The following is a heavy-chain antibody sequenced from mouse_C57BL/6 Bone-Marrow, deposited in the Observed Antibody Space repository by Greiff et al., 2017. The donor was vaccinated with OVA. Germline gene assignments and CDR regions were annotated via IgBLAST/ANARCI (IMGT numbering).Heavy chain of an antibody. J-gene: IGHJ4*01. CDR2: IRNKANGYTT. CDR3: ARPRHYEGDAMDY. Sequence: EVKLVESGGGLVQPGGSLSLSCAASGFTFTDYYMSWVRQPPGKALEWLGFIRNKANGYTTEYSASVKGRFTISRDNSQSILYLQMNALRAEDSATYYCARPRHYEGDAMDYWGQGTSVTVSA. D-gene: IGHD1-1*01. V-gene: IGHV7-3*01. CDR1: GFTFTDYY.